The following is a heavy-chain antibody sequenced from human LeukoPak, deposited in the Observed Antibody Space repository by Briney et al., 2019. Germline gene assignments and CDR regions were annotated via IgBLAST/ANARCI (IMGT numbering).Heavy chain of an antibody. CDR2: ISGSGGST. CDR1: GFTFSSYA. D-gene: IGHD5-18*01. CDR3: AKDLVQLWFPFDY. Sequence: GGSLRLSCAASGFTFSSYAMSWVRRAPGKGLEWVSAISGSGGSTYYADSVKGRFTISRDNSKNTLYLQMNSLRAEDTAVYYCAKDLVQLWFPFDYWGQGTLVTVSS. J-gene: IGHJ4*02. V-gene: IGHV3-23*01.